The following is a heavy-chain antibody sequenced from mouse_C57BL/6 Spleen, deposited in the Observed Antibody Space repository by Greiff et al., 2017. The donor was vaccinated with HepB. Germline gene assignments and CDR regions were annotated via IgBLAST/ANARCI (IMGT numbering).Heavy chain of an antibody. J-gene: IGHJ4*01. V-gene: IGHV1-64*01. CDR2: IHPNSGST. Sequence: QVQLQQPGAELVKPGASVKLSCKASGYTFTSYWMHWVKQRPGQGLEWIGMIHPNSGSTNYNEKFKSKATLTVDKSSSTAYMQLSSLTSEDSAVYDCARLAYYYGSSYDAMDYWGQGTSVTVSS. CDR1: GYTFTSYW. D-gene: IGHD1-1*01. CDR3: ARLAYYYGSSYDAMDY.